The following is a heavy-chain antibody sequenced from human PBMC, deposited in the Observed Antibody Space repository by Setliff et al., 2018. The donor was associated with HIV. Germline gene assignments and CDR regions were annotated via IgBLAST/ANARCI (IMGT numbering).Heavy chain of an antibody. J-gene: IGHJ6*03. Sequence: SETLSLTCTVSGGSLSNFCWTWMRQPAGKRLEWIGRIYMNGTTSYNPSLKSRLTMSVDTSKNQFSLRLSSVTAADTAVYYCAREWEEDVDLAYYSHYYVDVWGKGTTVTVSS. CDR3: AREWEEDVDLAYYSHYYVDV. D-gene: IGHD1-26*01. CDR1: GGSLSNFC. CDR2: IYMNGTT. V-gene: IGHV4-4*07.